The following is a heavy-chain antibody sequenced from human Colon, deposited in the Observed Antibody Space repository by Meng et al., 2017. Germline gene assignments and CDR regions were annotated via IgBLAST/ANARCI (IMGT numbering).Heavy chain of an antibody. D-gene: IGHD3-10*01. Sequence: QVQLRESGPALVTPSETLSLTCAADGASITNHNWWAWVRQPPGKGLEWIGEIHHRGSSAYNPPLKSRVSMSIDKSKNQFSLKLTSVTAADTAVYHCLRGSGGSVWGQGTLVTVSS. J-gene: IGHJ1*01. CDR3: LRGSGGSV. V-gene: IGHV4-4*02. CDR1: GASITNHNW. CDR2: IHHRGSS.